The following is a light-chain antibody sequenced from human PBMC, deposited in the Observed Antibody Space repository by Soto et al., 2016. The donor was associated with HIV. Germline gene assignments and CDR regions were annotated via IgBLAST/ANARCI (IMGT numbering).Light chain of an antibody. CDR3: QAFWDSSSDHPV. J-gene: IGLJ2*01. Sequence: SYVLTQPPSVSVAPGETARITCGGNKIGSKSVHWYQERSGQAPLLVVYDDSDRPSGIPERFSGSSSGNXATLTISRVEAGDEADYCCQAFWDSSSDHPVFGGGTKLTVL. CDR1: KIGSKS. V-gene: IGLV3-21*02. CDR2: DDS.